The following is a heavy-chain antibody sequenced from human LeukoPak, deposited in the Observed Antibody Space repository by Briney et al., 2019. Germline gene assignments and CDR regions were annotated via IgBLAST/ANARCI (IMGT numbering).Heavy chain of an antibody. CDR3: AREVVSMGFDY. CDR1: GFTFRIYE. Sequence: GGSLRLSCAASGFTFRIYEMNWVRQAPGKGLEWVSSISSSSSYIYYADSVKGRFTISRDNAKNSLYLQMNSLRAEDTAVYYCAREVVSMGFDYWGQGTLVTVSS. V-gene: IGHV3-21*01. D-gene: IGHD2-15*01. CDR2: ISSSSSYI. J-gene: IGHJ4*02.